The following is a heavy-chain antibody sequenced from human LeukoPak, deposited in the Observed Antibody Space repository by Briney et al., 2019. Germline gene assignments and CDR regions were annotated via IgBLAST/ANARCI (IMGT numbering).Heavy chain of an antibody. V-gene: IGHV3-53*01. J-gene: IGHJ6*03. CDR3: ARANSYGFHYYYMDV. D-gene: IGHD5-18*01. Sequence: GGSLRLSCAASGFTVSSNYMSWVRQAPGKGLEWVSVIYSGGSTYYADSVKGRFTISRDNSKNTLYLQMNSLRAEGTAVYYCARANSYGFHYYYMDVWGKGTTVTVSS. CDR2: IYSGGST. CDR1: GFTVSSNY.